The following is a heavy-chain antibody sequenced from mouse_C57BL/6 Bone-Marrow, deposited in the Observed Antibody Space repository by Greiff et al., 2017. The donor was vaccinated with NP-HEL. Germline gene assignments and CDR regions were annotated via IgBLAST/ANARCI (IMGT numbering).Heavy chain of an antibody. V-gene: IGHV1-50*01. CDR3: ASIYSNDDCGAMDY. J-gene: IGHJ4*01. D-gene: IGHD2-12*01. Sequence: QVQLQQPGAELVKPGASVKLSCKASGYTFTSYWMQWVKQRPGQGLEWIGEIDPSDSYTNYNQKFKGKATLTVDTSSSTAYMQLSSLTSEDSAVYYCASIYSNDDCGAMDYWGQGTSVTVSS. CDR1: GYTFTSYW. CDR2: IDPSDSYT.